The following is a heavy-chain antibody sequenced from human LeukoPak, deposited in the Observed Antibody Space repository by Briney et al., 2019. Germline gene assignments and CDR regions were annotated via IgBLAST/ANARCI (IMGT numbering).Heavy chain of an antibody. D-gene: IGHD1-26*01. CDR2: IKQDGSEK. V-gene: IGHV3-7*01. Sequence: GGSLRLSCAASGFTFSTYWMSWVRQAPGKGLEWVANIKQDGSEKYYVDSVKGRFTISRDNAKNSLYLQMNSLRAEDTAVYYCARDKIVGATHFDYWGQGTLVTVSS. CDR3: ARDKIVGATHFDY. CDR1: GFTFSTYW. J-gene: IGHJ4*02.